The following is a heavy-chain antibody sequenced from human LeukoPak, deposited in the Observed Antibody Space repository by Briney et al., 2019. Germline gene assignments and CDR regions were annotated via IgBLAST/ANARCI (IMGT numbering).Heavy chain of an antibody. CDR2: ISSSGSTI. Sequence: GGSLRLSCAASGFTFSSYEMNWVRQAPGKGLEWVSYISSSGSTIYYADSVKGRFTISRDNAKNSLYLQMNSLRAEDTAVYYCASSIAVAGPNPGIDYWGQGTLVTVSS. CDR3: ASSIAVAGPNPGIDY. CDR1: GFTFSSYE. D-gene: IGHD6-19*01. J-gene: IGHJ4*02. V-gene: IGHV3-48*03.